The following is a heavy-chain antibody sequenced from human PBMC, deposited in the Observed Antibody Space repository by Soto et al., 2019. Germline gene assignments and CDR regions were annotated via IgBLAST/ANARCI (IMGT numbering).Heavy chain of an antibody. J-gene: IGHJ4*02. CDR3: VRRIFDESWRPYYYFDY. Sequence: ASVKVSCKTSGYVFTSFGISWVRQAPGQGLEWMGWVRPYNGDTKYAEKFQGRVTMTSDTSTTTAYMELRGLRSDDTAVYFCVRRIFDESWRPYYYFDYWGQGTQVTVSS. V-gene: IGHV1-18*04. CDR2: VRPYNGDT. D-gene: IGHD3-10*01. CDR1: GYVFTSFG.